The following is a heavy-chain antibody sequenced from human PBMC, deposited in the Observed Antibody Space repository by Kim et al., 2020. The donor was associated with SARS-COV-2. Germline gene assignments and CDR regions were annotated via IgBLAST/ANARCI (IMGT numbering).Heavy chain of an antibody. V-gene: IGHV1-3*01. D-gene: IGHD3-22*01. CDR2: INAGNGNT. Sequence: ASVKVSCKASGYTFTSYAMHWVRQAPGQRLEWMGWINAGNGNTKYSQKFQGRVTITRDTSASTAYMELSSLRSEDTAVYYCARGITMIVTNYFDYWGQGTLVTVSS. J-gene: IGHJ4*02. CDR1: GYTFTSYA. CDR3: ARGITMIVTNYFDY.